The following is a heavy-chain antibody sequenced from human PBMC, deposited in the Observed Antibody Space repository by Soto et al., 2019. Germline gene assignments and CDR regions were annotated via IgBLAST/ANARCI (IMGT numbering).Heavy chain of an antibody. CDR3: GRFVLFSAPADYGLDV. J-gene: IGHJ6*02. CDR1: GFTFSISA. V-gene: IGHV3-64*02. Sequence: GGSLKLSCAASGFTFSISAMHWVRKDPGKGLESVSAINANGGSTYYTDSVKGRFTISRDNSKNTLYLQMGSLRAEDMAVYYCGRFVLFSAPADYGLDVWGQGTTVTVSS. D-gene: IGHD2-2*01. CDR2: INANGGST.